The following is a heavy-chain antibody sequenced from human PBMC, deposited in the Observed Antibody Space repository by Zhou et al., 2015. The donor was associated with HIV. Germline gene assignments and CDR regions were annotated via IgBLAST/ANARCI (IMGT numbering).Heavy chain of an antibody. CDR1: GFIFNGYG. Sequence: QVHLVESGGGVVQPGRSLRLSCAASGFIFNGYGMQWVRQVPGKGLEWVAGIWHDGTNAHYADFVKGRFTISRDNSNNTLYLQMNSLRAEDTAVYYCANAGEQLVDYFDYWGQGTLVTVSS. V-gene: IGHV3-33*06. CDR3: ANAGEQLVDYFDY. CDR2: IWHDGTNA. J-gene: IGHJ4*02. D-gene: IGHD6-6*01.